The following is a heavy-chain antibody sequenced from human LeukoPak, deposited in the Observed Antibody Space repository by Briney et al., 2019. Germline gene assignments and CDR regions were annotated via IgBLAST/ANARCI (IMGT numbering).Heavy chain of an antibody. CDR1: GYTFTSYY. D-gene: IGHD2-21*02. V-gene: IGHV1-46*01. CDR2: INPSGGST. CDR3: ASDNCGGDCYSMPYFDY. Sequence: ASVKVSCKAPGYTFTSYYMHWVRQAPGQGLEWMGIINPSGGSTSYAQKFQGRVTMTRDTSTSTVYMELSSLRSEDTAVYYCASDNCGGDCYSMPYFDYWGQGTLVTVSS. J-gene: IGHJ4*02.